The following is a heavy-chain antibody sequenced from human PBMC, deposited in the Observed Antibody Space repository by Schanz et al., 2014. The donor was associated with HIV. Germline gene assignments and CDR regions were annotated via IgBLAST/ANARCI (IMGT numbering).Heavy chain of an antibody. CDR1: GFSFSSYG. J-gene: IGHJ6*02. CDR2: ISSDGGDK. Sequence: VQLVESGGGLVKPGRSLRLSCAASGFSFSSYGMHWVRQAPGKGLEWVAAISSDGGDKYYVDSLKGRFTISRDNSRNTLYLQMNSLRAEDTAVYYCARDLGIVVVPATGAGMDVWGQGTTVTVSS. V-gene: IGHV3-30*03. D-gene: IGHD2-2*01. CDR3: ARDLGIVVVPATGAGMDV.